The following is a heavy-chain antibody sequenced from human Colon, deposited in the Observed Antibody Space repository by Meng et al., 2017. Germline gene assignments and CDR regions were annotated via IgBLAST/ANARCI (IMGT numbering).Heavy chain of an antibody. Sequence: VQLEESGPGLVKPSGTLSRTCAVSGGSISSSNWWSWVRQPPGKGLEWIGEIYHSGSTNYNPSLKSRVTISVDKSKNQFSLKLSSVTAADTAVYYCASGRKYCSSTSCYGQFDYWGQGTLVTVSS. D-gene: IGHD2-2*01. CDR1: GGSISSSNW. CDR2: IYHSGST. V-gene: IGHV4-4*02. J-gene: IGHJ4*02. CDR3: ASGRKYCSSTSCYGQFDY.